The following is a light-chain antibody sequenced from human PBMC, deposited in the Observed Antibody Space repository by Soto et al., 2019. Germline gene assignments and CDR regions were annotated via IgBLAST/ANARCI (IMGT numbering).Light chain of an antibody. CDR1: QSVSSSY. V-gene: IGKV3-20*01. CDR2: GAS. J-gene: IGKJ5*01. Sequence: EVVLTQSPGTLSLSPGERATLSFSSIQSVSSSYLAWYQQKPGQAPRLLIYGASSRATGIPDRFSGSGSGTDFTLTISRLEPEDFAVYYCQQYGSSPPITFGQGTLLEI. CDR3: QQYGSSPPIT.